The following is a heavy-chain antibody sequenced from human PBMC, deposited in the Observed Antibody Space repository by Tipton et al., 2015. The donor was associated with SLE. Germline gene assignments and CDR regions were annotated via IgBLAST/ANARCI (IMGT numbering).Heavy chain of an antibody. J-gene: IGHJ6*02. CDR3: ARDPPIAVAGRYYYYGMDV. Sequence: GSLRLSCAASGFTFSSYSMNWVRQAPGKGLEWVSYISSRSSTKNYTDSVKGRFTISRDNAKNSLYLQMNSLRAEDTAVYYCARDPPIAVAGRYYYYGMDVWGQGTTVTVSS. CDR1: GFTFSSYS. D-gene: IGHD6-19*01. V-gene: IGHV3-48*01. CDR2: ISSRSSTK.